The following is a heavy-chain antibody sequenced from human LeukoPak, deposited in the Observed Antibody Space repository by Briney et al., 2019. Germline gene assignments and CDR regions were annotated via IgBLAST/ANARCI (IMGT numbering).Heavy chain of an antibody. CDR2: MNPNSGNT. CDR1: GYTFTSYD. CDR3: ARSAGIKPMVRGVIRY. V-gene: IGHV1-8*01. D-gene: IGHD3-10*01. Sequence: ASAKVSCKASGYTFTSYDINWVRQATGQGLEWMGWMNPNSGNTGYAQKFQGRVTMTRNTSISTAYMELSSLRSEDTAVYYCARSAGIKPMVRGVIRYWGQGTLVTVSS. J-gene: IGHJ4*02.